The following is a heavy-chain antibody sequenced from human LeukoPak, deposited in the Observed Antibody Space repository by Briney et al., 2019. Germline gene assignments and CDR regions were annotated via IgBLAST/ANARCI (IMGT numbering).Heavy chain of an antibody. CDR3: AKDLHQARIAVAGSDY. Sequence: GGSLRLSCAASGFTFSSYGMHWVRRAPGKGLEWVAFIRYDGSNKYYADSVKGRFTISRDNSKNTLYLQMNSLRAEDTAVYYCAKDLHQARIAVAGSDYWGQGTLVTVSS. CDR2: IRYDGSNK. J-gene: IGHJ4*02. CDR1: GFTFSSYG. D-gene: IGHD6-19*01. V-gene: IGHV3-30*02.